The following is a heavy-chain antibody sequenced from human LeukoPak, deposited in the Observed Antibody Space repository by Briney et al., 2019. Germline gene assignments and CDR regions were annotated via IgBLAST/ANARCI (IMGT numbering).Heavy chain of an antibody. CDR3: AKYGRSGYSSGMDV. Sequence: GGSLRLSCAASGFTFSSYWMHWVRQAPGKGLVWVSRINSDGSSTSYADSVKGRFTISRDNSKSTVYLQMNSVRAEDTARYYCAKYGRSGYSSGMDVWGQGTTVTVSS. CDR1: GFTFSSYW. V-gene: IGHV3-74*01. CDR2: INSDGSST. J-gene: IGHJ6*02. D-gene: IGHD2-15*01.